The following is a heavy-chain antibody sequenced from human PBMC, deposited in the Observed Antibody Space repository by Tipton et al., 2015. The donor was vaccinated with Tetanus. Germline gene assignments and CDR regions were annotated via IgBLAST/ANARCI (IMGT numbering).Heavy chain of an antibody. CDR3: AKVPMVAVIYWYFDL. Sequence: SLRLSCAASGFTFSSYAMSWVRQAPGKGLEWVSAISGSGGSTYYADSVKGRFTISRDNSKNTLYLQMNSLSAEDTAVYYCAKVPMVAVIYWYFDLWGRGTLVTVSS. CDR2: ISGSGGST. V-gene: IGHV3-23*01. D-gene: IGHD2-15*01. CDR1: GFTFSSYA. J-gene: IGHJ2*01.